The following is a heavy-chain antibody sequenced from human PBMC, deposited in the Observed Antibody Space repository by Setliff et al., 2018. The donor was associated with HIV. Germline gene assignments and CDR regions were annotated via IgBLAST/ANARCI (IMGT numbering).Heavy chain of an antibody. CDR1: GFTFDDYA. V-gene: IGHV3-9*01. J-gene: IGHJ3*02. CDR2: ISWNSGSI. D-gene: IGHD2-15*01. Sequence: GGSLRLSCAASGFTFDDYAMHWVRQAPGKGLEWVSGISWNSGSIGYADSVKGRFTISRDNAKNSLYLQTNSLRAEDTAVYYCARVFLLYGAASDIWGQGTLVTVSS. CDR3: ARVFLLYGAASDI.